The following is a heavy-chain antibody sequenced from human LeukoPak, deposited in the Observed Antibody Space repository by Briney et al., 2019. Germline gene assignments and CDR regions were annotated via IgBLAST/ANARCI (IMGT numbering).Heavy chain of an antibody. CDR3: ARDDRLRGYSYVDGFGYYYYMDV. CDR2: ISSSSSYI. CDR1: GFTFSSYS. D-gene: IGHD5-18*01. J-gene: IGHJ6*03. Sequence: PGGSLRLSCAASGFTFSSYSMNWVRQAPGKGLEWVSSISSSSSYIYYADSVKGRFTISRDNAKNSLYLQMNSLRAEDTAVYYCARDDRLRGYSYVDGFGYYYYMDVWGKGTTVTVSS. V-gene: IGHV3-21*01.